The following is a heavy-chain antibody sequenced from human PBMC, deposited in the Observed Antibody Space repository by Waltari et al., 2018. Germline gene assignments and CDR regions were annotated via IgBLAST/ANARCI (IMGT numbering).Heavy chain of an antibody. Sequence: QVQLVQSGAEVKKPGASVKVSCRTSGETFSSYFMFWVRQAPGQVLELMGIINPSDGGTNYPQKFQARVTMTRDTSTSTVYMELRSLRSEDTAVYYCTRDKLDYYNGMDVWGQGTTVTVSS. CDR1: GETFSSYF. J-gene: IGHJ6*02. D-gene: IGHD3-3*02. CDR3: TRDKLDYYNGMDV. CDR2: INPSDGGT. V-gene: IGHV1-46*03.